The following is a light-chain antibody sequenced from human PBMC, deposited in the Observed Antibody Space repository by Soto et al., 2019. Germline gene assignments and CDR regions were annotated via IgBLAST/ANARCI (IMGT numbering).Light chain of an antibody. CDR2: GAS. CDR1: QSVSRSY. CDR3: QQYGSSPWT. Sequence: EIVLTQSPGTLSLSPGERATLSCRASQSVSRSYLAWYQQKPGQAPRLLIYGASSRATGIPDRFSGSGSGTDFSLTIRRLEPEDFAAYYCQQYGSSPWTFGQGTKVEIK. V-gene: IGKV3-20*01. J-gene: IGKJ1*01.